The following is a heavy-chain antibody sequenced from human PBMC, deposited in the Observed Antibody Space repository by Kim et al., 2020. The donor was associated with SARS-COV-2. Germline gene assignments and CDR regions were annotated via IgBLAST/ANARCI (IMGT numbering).Heavy chain of an antibody. J-gene: IGHJ6*02. V-gene: IGHV5-51*01. CDR3: ARRAYYYYGMDV. Sequence: YSPSFQGQVTISADKSISTAYLQWSSLKASDTAMYYCARRAYYYYGMDVWGQGTTVTVSS.